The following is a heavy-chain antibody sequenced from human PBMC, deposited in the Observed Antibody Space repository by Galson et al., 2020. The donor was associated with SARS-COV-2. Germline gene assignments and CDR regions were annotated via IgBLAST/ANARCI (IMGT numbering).Heavy chain of an antibody. V-gene: IGHV1-2*02. CDR2: INPNSGGT. Sequence: ASVKVSCKASGYTFTGYYMHWVRQAPGQGLEWMGWINPNSGGTNYAQKFQGRVTMTRDTSISTAYMELSRLRSDDTAVYYCARDSAWGVTGTFDDACDIWGQGTMVTVSS. D-gene: IGHD6-19*01. CDR1: GYTFTGYY. CDR3: ARDSAWGVTGTFDDACDI. J-gene: IGHJ3*02.